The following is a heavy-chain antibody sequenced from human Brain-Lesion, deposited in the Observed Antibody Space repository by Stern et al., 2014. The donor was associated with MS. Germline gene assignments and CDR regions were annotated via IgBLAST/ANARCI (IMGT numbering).Heavy chain of an antibody. Sequence: VQLVESGAEVKKPGASVKVSCKTSGYIFTGYYIHWVRQAPGQGLEWMAWIHPNTGGTKYAQKVQGRVTMSRDTSISTAYVELSSLTSDDTAVYYCARDQRGITIFGVVTDYYYLGMDVWGQGTTVTVSS. CDR2: IHPNTGGT. CDR3: ARDQRGITIFGVVTDYYYLGMDV. J-gene: IGHJ6*02. D-gene: IGHD3-3*01. V-gene: IGHV1-2*02. CDR1: GYIFTGYY.